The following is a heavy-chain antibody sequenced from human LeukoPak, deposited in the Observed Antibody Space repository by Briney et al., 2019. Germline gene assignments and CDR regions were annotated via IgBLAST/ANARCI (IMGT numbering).Heavy chain of an antibody. CDR3: AKGLKGSSWHGDDY. J-gene: IGHJ4*02. D-gene: IGHD6-13*01. Sequence: GGSLRLSCAASGFTFSSYAMSWVRQAPGKGLEWVSAISGSGGSTYCADSVKGRFTISRDNSKNTLYLQMNSLRAEDTAVYYCAKGLKGSSWHGDDYWGQGTLVTVSS. CDR1: GFTFSSYA. CDR2: ISGSGGST. V-gene: IGHV3-23*01.